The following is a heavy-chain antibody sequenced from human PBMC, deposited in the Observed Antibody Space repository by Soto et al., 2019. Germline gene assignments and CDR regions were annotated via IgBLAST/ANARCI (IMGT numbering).Heavy chain of an antibody. CDR1: GEPVSGFY. V-gene: IGHV4-34*01. D-gene: IGHD3-9*01. CDR3: ARGYRNFDWLFLICYWFDH. CDR2: INHSGST. J-gene: IGHJ5*02. Sequence: GAPSLMRTVYGEPVSGFYCGWIRQPPGKGLEWIGEINHSGSTNYNPSLKSRVTISVDTSKNQFSLKMTSVTAADTAVYYCARGYRNFDWLFLICYWFDHWGHGTQVTDSS.